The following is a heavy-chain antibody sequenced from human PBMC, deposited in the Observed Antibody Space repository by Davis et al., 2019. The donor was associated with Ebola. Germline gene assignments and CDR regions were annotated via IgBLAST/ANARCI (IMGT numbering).Heavy chain of an antibody. D-gene: IGHD3-22*01. V-gene: IGHV1-18*01. CDR3: ARDYTDDTGYYYAY. CDR2: ISVYSVNT. CDR1: GYSFSSYG. J-gene: IGHJ4*02. Sequence: AASVKVSCKASGYSFSSYGISWVRQAPGQGLEWMGWISVYSVNTNYAQKFQGRFSMTMDTSTSTAYMELRSLKSDDTAVYYCARDYTDDTGYYYAYWGQGTLVTVSS.